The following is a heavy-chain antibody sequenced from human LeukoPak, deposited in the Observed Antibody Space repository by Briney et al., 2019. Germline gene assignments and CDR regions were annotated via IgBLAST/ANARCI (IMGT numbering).Heavy chain of an antibody. Sequence: KPGGSLRLSCAASGFTFSDYYMSWIRQAPGKGLEWISYISSSGRTIYYADSVRGRFTISRDNSENNVYLQMHSLKTEDTAVYYCARDFFPIADSTWYEIGYWGQGTRVIVSS. CDR1: GFTFSDYY. V-gene: IGHV3-11*04. J-gene: IGHJ4*02. CDR3: ARDFFPIADSTWYEIGY. CDR2: ISSSGRTI. D-gene: IGHD2-21*01.